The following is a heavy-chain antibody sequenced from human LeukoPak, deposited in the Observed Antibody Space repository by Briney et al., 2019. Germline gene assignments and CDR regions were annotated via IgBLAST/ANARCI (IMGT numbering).Heavy chain of an antibody. J-gene: IGHJ5*01. CDR3: ARYTAVPSAYKWCDS. D-gene: IGHD4-11*01. CDR1: GDFICNAY. CDR2: IYYCGII. V-gene: IGHV4-59*12. Sequence: PSETLSLTCPVSGDFICNAYWSWIRQPPGEALEWIGYIYYCGIIKYNPSLKSRATISVDTSQNQFSLKLSSVTAADTAVYYCARYTAVPSAYKWCDSWGQGILVTVSS.